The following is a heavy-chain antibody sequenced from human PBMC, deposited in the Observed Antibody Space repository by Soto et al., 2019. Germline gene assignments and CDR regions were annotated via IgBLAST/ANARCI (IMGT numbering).Heavy chain of an antibody. CDR3: ARRDPGTSVDY. D-gene: IGHD1-7*01. CDR2: IYRTGST. CDR1: GGSFTSNNW. V-gene: IGHV4-4*02. Sequence: ETLSLTCAVSGGSFTSNNWWTWVRQPPGQGLEWIGEIYRTGSTNYNPSLKSRVTISLDKSENQFSLKVTSLTAADTAVYYCARRDPGTSVDYWGQGTLVTVSS. J-gene: IGHJ4*02.